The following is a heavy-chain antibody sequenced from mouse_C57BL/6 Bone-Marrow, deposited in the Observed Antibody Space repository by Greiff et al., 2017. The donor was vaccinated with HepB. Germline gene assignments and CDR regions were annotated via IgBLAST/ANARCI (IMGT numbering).Heavy chain of an antibody. CDR1: GYTFTSYG. CDR3: ARRGITIDGYYADY. D-gene: IGHD2-3*01. CDR2: IYPRSGNT. Sequence: QVQLQQSGAELARPGASVKLSCKASGYTFTSYGISWVKQRTGQGLEWIGEIYPRSGNTYYNEKFKGKATLPADKSSSTAYMELRSLTSEDSAVYFCARRGITIDGYYADYWGQGTTLTVSS. J-gene: IGHJ2*01. V-gene: IGHV1-81*01.